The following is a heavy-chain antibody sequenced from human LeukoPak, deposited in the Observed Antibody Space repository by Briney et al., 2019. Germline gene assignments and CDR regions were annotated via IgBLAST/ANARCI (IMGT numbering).Heavy chain of an antibody. CDR2: ISGSGGST. J-gene: IGHJ4*02. CDR1: GFTFSSYA. D-gene: IGHD6-13*01. V-gene: IGHV3-23*01. Sequence: GSLRLSCAASGFTFSSYAMSWVHQAPGKGLEWVSAISGSGGSTYYADSVKGRFTISRDNSKNTLYLQMNSLRAEDTAVYYCAKERGSSSWYLYYFDYWGQGTLVTVSS. CDR3: AKERGSSSWYLYYFDY.